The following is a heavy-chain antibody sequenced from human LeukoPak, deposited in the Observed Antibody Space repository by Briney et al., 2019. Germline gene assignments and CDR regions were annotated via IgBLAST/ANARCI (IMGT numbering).Heavy chain of an antibody. CDR1: GGSISSYY. CDR3: ARALSVPYNWLDP. D-gene: IGHD2-2*01. J-gene: IGHJ5*02. Sequence: SETLSLTCTVSGGSISSYYWSWIRQPPGKGLEWIGYIYYSGSTNYNPSLKSRVTISVDTSKNQFSLKLSSVTAADTAVYYCARALSVPYNWLDPWGQGTLVTVSS. CDR2: IYYSGST. V-gene: IGHV4-59*01.